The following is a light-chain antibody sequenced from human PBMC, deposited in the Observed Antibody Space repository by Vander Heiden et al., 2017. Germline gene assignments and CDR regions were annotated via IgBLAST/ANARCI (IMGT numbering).Light chain of an antibody. CDR1: QAINSW. CDR3: QQVCHFPYS. V-gene: IGKV1-12*01. CDR2: ATS. J-gene: IGKJ2*03. Sequence: DIQMTQSPSSVSASVGDRVVITCRASQAINSWLAWYQQQPGKAPRLLIYATSTLHSGVPSRFRGSGSGTDFSLTISSLQPEDFATYFCQQVCHFPYSFGYGARLGLK.